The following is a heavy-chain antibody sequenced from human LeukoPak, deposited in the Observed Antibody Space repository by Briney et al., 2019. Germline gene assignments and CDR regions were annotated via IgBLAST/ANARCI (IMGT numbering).Heavy chain of an antibody. Sequence: GESLKISCKASGYNFPKSWIGWVRQTPGKGLEWMGIIYPHDSDTRHSPSFQGQVTISADKSNTTAYLQWSSLKASDTAIYYCARHSTSASGTYALDYWGQGTLVAVSS. J-gene: IGHJ4*02. CDR1: GYNFPKSW. D-gene: IGHD3-10*01. CDR3: ARHSTSASGTYALDY. CDR2: IYPHDSDT. V-gene: IGHV5-51*01.